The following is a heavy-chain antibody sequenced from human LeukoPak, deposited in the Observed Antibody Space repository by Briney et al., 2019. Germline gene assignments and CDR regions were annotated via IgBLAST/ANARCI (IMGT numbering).Heavy chain of an antibody. V-gene: IGHV4-34*01. CDR1: GGSFSGYY. Sequence: SETLSLTCAVYGGSFSGYYWSWIRQPPGKGLEWIGEINHSGSTNYNPSLKSRVTISVDTSKNQFSLRLSSVTAADTAVYYCARPGNGGAKGVYWYFDLWGRGTLVTVSS. CDR2: INHSGST. CDR3: ARPGNGGAKGVYWYFDL. D-gene: IGHD4-23*01. J-gene: IGHJ2*01.